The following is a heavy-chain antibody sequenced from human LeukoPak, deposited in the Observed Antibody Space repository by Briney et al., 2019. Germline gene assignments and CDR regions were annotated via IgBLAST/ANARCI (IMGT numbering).Heavy chain of an antibody. J-gene: IGHJ4*02. CDR2: IDSSGGYM. CDR3: LRGDRRDY. Sequence: PGGSLRLSCAASGFIFTNYDMHWARQAPGKGLEWVSSIDSSGGYMFYADSVKGRFIISRDNAKDSLYLQMNSQRVEDTAVYYCLRGDRRDYWGQGTLVTVSS. CDR1: GFIFTNYD. V-gene: IGHV3-21*06.